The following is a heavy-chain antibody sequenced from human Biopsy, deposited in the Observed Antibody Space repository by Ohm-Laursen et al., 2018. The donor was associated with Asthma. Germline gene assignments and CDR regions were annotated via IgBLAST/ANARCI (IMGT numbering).Heavy chain of an antibody. J-gene: IGHJ3*02. D-gene: IGHD4-23*01. CDR3: ARAYGGSFFSGSFDI. V-gene: IGHV3-53*01. CDR1: GFTVSTNG. CDR2: IYSGGGT. Sequence: SLRLSCTASGFTVSTNGMSWVRQPPGNGLECVSVIYSGGGTYYADSVQGRVTISRDNSKNTLSLQMNSLRAEDTAVYYCARAYGGSFFSGSFDIWGQGTMVTVSS.